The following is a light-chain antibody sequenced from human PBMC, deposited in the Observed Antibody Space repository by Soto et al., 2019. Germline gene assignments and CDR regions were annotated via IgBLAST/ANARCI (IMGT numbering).Light chain of an antibody. CDR1: SSDIGGHNY. CDR2: DVS. J-gene: IGLJ1*01. CDR3: SSYTSSSTLEV. Sequence: QSALTQPASVSGSPGQSITIPCTGTSSDIGGHNYVSWYQQHPGKAPKLMIYDVSNWPSGVSNRFSGSKSGNTASLTISGLQAEDEADYYCSSYTSSSTLEVFGTGTKVTVL. V-gene: IGLV2-14*03.